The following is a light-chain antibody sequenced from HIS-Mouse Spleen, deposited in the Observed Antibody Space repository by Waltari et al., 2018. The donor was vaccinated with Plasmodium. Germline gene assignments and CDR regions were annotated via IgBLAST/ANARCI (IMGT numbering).Light chain of an antibody. J-gene: IGLJ1*01. CDR1: SSDVGSYNL. V-gene: IGLV2-23*01. CDR3: CSYAGSSTYV. CDR2: EGS. Sequence: QSALTQPASVSGSPGQSITISCTGTSSDVGSYNLVSWYQQHPGKAPNLMIYEGSKRSSGVSNRFSGSKSGNTASLTISGLQAEDEADYYCCSYAGSSTYVFGTGTKVTVL.